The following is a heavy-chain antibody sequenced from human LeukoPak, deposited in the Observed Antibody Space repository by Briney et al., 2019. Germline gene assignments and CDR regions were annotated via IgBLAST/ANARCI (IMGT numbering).Heavy chain of an antibody. CDR3: ARDGSTGQLVGGWFDP. CDR2: IYHSGST. V-gene: IGHV4-30-2*01. CDR1: GGSISSGGYY. D-gene: IGHD6-13*01. J-gene: IGHJ5*02. Sequence: SQTLXLTCTVSGGSISSGGYYWSWIRQPPGKGLEWIGYIYHSGSTYYNPSLKSRVTISVDRSKNQFSLKLSSVTAADTAVYYCARDGSTGQLVGGWFDPWGQGTLVTVSS.